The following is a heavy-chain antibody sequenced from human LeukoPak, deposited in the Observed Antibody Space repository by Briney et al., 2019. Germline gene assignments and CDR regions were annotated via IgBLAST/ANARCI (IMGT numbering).Heavy chain of an antibody. D-gene: IGHD3/OR15-3a*01. CDR2: ISGNGGST. CDR3: AKGLGAGLLGY. J-gene: IGHJ4*02. CDR1: GFTFSSYA. Sequence: GGSLRLSCAASGFTFSSYAMSWVRQAPGKGLEWVSAISGNGGSTYYADSVKGRFTISRDNSKNTLYLQMNSLRAEDTAVYYCAKGLGAGLLGYWGQGTLVTVSS. V-gene: IGHV3-23*01.